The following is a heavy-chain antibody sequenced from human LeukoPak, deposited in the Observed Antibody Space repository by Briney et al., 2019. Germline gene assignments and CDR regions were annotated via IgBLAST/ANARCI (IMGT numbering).Heavy chain of an antibody. Sequence: SETLSLTCTVSGGSISSYYWSWIRQPPGKGLEWIGYIYYSGSTNYNPSLKSRVTISVDTSKNQFSLKLSSVTAADTAVYYCATSIVGATYWFDPWGQGTLVTVSS. D-gene: IGHD1-26*01. J-gene: IGHJ5*02. CDR1: GGSISSYY. CDR2: IYYSGST. CDR3: ATSIVGATYWFDP. V-gene: IGHV4-59*01.